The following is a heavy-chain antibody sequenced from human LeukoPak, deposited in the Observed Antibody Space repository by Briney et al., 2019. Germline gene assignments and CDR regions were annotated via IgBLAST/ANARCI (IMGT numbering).Heavy chain of an antibody. CDR3: AKAAGMVISFRYWYMDV. CDR2: ISGSGGGT. Sequence: GGSLRLSCAASRITFSNYAMTWVRQAPGKGLEWVAGISGSGGGTYYGDSVKGRFTISRDNSRDTLYLQMNSLRVEDTAIYYCAKAAGMVISFRYWYMDVWGKGTTVTVSS. J-gene: IGHJ6*03. D-gene: IGHD3-3*01. V-gene: IGHV3-23*01. CDR1: RITFSNYA.